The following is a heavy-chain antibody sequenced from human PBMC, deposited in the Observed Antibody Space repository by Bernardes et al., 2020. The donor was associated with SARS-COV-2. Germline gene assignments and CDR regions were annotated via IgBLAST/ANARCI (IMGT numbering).Heavy chain of an antibody. V-gene: IGHV4-61*02. CDR2: TYPGERT. D-gene: IGHD1-26*01. J-gene: IGHJ4*02. Sequence: SETLSLTCSVSGDSVNSNRFHWSWIRQPAGKGLEWIGRTYPGERTTYNPSLKGRATISVDTSRNQFSLILTSVTAADTATYFCATYLVGHGGTGYWGQGTLVTVSS. CDR1: GDSVNSNRFH. CDR3: ATYLVGHGGTGY.